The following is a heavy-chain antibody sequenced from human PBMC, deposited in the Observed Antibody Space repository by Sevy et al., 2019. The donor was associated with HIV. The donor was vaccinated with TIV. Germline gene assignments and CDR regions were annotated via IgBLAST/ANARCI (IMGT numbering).Heavy chain of an antibody. CDR1: GFTFSNAW. CDR2: IKSKTDGGTT. J-gene: IGHJ3*02. Sequence: GGSLRLSCAASGFTFSNAWMSWVRQAPGKGLEWVGRIKSKTDGGTTDYAAPVKGRFTISRDDSKNTLYLQMNSLKTEDTAVYYCTTLEWEADAFDIWGQWTMVTVSS. V-gene: IGHV3-15*01. D-gene: IGHD1-26*01. CDR3: TTLEWEADAFDI.